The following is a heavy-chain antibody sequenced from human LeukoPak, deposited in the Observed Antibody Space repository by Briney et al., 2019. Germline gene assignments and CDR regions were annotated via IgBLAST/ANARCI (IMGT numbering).Heavy chain of an antibody. CDR3: ARASGDIVETATMGSY. D-gene: IGHD5-18*01. J-gene: IGHJ4*02. CDR2: ISSSSSSI. CDR1: GFTFNSYS. Sequence: GGSLRLSCAASGFTFNSYSMNWVRQAPGKGLEWVSSISSSSSSIYYADSVKGRFTISRDNAKNSLYLQMNSLRAEDTAVYYYARASGDIVETATMGSYWGQGTLVTVSS. V-gene: IGHV3-21*01.